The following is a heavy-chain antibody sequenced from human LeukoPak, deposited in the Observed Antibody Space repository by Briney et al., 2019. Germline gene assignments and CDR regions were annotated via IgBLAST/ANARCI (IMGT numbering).Heavy chain of an antibody. CDR2: IYYSGST. V-gene: IGHV4-59*01. D-gene: IGHD2-15*01. CDR3: ARHDHCSGSSCYSDYYYGMDF. CDR1: GGSISSYD. Sequence: PSETLSLTCTVSGGSISSYDWSWIRQPPGKGLEWIGYIYYSGSTNYNPSLKSRVTISVDTSKNHFSLKLSSVTAADTAVHYCARHDHCSGSSCYSDYYYGMDFWGQGTTVTASS. J-gene: IGHJ6*02.